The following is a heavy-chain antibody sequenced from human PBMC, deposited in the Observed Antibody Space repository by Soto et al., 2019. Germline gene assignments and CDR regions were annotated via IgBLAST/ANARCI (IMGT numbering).Heavy chain of an antibody. V-gene: IGHV4-30-2*01. Sequence: PSETLSLTCAVSGGSINSGGYSWSWIRQPPGKGLEWIGYIYHSGRTYYNPSLKSRVTISVDRSKNQFSLKLSSVTAADTAVYYGANVPEYWGHGTRVTVPS. CDR3: ANVPEY. J-gene: IGHJ4*01. CDR2: IYHSGRT. CDR1: GGSINSGGYS. D-gene: IGHD2-2*01.